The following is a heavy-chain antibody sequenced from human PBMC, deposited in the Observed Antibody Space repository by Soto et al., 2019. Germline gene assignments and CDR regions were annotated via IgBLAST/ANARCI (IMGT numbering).Heavy chain of an antibody. D-gene: IGHD1-26*01. CDR3: ARVRWELLGGNYYYGMDV. CDR2: TYYRSKWYN. J-gene: IGHJ6*02. CDR1: GDSVSSNSAA. V-gene: IGHV6-1*01. Sequence: PSQTLSLTCAISGDSVSSNSAAWNWIRQSPSRGLEWLGRTYYRSKWYNDYAVSVKSRITIKPDTSKNQFSLQLNFVTPEDTAVYYCARVRWELLGGNYYYGMDVWGQGTTVTFSS.